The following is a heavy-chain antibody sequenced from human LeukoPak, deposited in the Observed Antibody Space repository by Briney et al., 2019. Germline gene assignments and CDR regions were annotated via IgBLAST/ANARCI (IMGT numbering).Heavy chain of an antibody. CDR1: GGSISSGGYS. CDR3: ASEYYYDSSVNY. D-gene: IGHD3-22*01. J-gene: IGHJ4*02. V-gene: IGHV4-61*08. CDR2: IYYSGRT. Sequence: SETLSLTCAVSGGSISSGGYSWSWIRQPPGKGLEWIGYIYYSGRTNYHPSLKSRVTMSVDTSKNQFSLKLSSVTAADTAVYYCASEYYYDSSVNYWGQGTLVTVSS.